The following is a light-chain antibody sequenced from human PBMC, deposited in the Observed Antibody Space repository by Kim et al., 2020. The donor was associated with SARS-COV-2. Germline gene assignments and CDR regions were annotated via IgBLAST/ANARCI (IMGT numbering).Light chain of an antibody. V-gene: IGLV3-19*01. J-gene: IGLJ3*02. CDR2: GNN. CDR1: RLRNFY. CDR3: NARDSSGNRWV. Sequence: ALGQTIRIKCQGDRLRNFYASGYQQKPGQAPVLVIYGNNNRPSGIPDRFSGSSSRNTASLTITGAQAEDEADYYCNARDSSGNRWVFGGGTQLTVL.